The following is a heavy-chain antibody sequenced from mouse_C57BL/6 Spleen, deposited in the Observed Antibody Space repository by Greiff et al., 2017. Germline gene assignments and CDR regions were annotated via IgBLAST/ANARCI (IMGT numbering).Heavy chain of an antibody. Sequence: EVKLQESGPELVKPGASVKISCKASGYSFTDYNMNWVKQSNGKSLEWIGVINPNYGTTSYNQKFKGKATLTVDQSSSTAYMQLNSLTSEDSAVYYCAREGDYGSSGAWFAYWGQGTLVTVSA. CDR2: INPNYGTT. CDR3: AREGDYGSSGAWFAY. V-gene: IGHV1-39*01. J-gene: IGHJ3*01. D-gene: IGHD1-1*01. CDR1: GYSFTDYN.